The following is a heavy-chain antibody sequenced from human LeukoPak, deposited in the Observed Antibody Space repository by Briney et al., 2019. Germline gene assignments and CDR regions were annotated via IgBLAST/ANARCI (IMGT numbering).Heavy chain of an antibody. CDR2: IRQDGNEK. V-gene: IGHV3-7*01. J-gene: IGHJ4*01. CDR3: ARDGTAPGLYFDL. CDR1: GFTFNNYW. Sequence: PGGSLRLSCAVSGFTFNNYWMNWVRQAPGKGLEWVASIRQDGNEKSYVDSLKGRFTISRDNAKNSLYLHKSSLRAEDTAVYYCARDGTAPGLYFDLWGQGTLVTVSS. D-gene: IGHD6-13*01.